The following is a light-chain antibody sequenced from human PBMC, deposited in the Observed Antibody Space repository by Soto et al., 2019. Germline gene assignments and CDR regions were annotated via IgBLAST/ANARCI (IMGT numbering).Light chain of an antibody. Sequence: IVLTQSPATLALSPGERATLSSRASQSVSSYLAWYQQKPGQAPRLLIYDASNRATVIPARFSGSVSGTDFTLTISSLEPEDSAIYYCQQRNILPPVNCGKGTRRGIK. J-gene: IGKJ5*01. CDR1: QSVSSY. CDR3: QQRNILPPVN. CDR2: DAS. V-gene: IGKV3-11*01.